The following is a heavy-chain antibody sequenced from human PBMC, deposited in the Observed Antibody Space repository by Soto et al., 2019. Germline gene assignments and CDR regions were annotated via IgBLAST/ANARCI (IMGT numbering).Heavy chain of an antibody. CDR2: ISFDGNDQ. Sequence: QVQLVESGGGVVQPGRSLRLSCAASGSTFSSYGMQWVRQAPGRGLEWVAVISFDGNDQYYADSMKGRFTISRDNSKNTLYLQMNSLRLEDTAVYFCAKSRGGSSWYEGDSWGQGTRVTVSS. CDR3: AKSRGGSSWYEGDS. J-gene: IGHJ4*02. CDR1: GSTFSSYG. V-gene: IGHV3-30*18. D-gene: IGHD6-13*01.